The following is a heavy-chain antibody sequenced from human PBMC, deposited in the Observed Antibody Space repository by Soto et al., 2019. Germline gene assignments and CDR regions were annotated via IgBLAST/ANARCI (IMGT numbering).Heavy chain of an antibody. CDR3: ARPLVGATRDYYYYGMDV. V-gene: IGHV5-51*01. CDR2: IYPGDSDT. D-gene: IGHD1-26*01. CDR1: GYSFTSYW. Sequence: GESLKISCKGSGYSFTSYWIGWVRQMPGKGLEWMGIIYPGDSDTRYSPSFQGQVTISADKSISTAYLQWSSLKASDTAMYYCARPLVGATRDYYYYGMDVWGQGTTVTVSS. J-gene: IGHJ6*02.